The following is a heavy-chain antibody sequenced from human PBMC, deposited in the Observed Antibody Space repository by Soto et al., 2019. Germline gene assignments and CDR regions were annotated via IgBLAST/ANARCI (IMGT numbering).Heavy chain of an antibody. CDR1: GASLTSTY. D-gene: IGHD3-3*01. V-gene: IGHV4-59*08. J-gene: IGHJ6*03. Sequence: PSETLSLTCTVSGASLTSTYWSWIRQPPGKGLEWIGYIYHGGSTNYNPSLSGRFTMSLDTSKNQFSLKLSSVTAADTAVYYCARLLDYDFWSGSYGPHYYYYMDFWGKGTSVPVSS. CDR3: ARLLDYDFWSGSYGPHYYYYMDF. CDR2: IYHGGST.